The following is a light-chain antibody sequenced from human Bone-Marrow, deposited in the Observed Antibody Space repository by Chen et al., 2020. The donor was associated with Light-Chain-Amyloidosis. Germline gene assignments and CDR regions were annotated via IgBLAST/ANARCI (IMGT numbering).Light chain of an antibody. CDR1: DLPSKY. CDR2: RDT. CDR3: QSADSSGTYEVI. J-gene: IGLJ2*01. V-gene: IGLV3-25*03. Sequence: SYELTQPPWVSVSPGQTARLTCSGDDLPSKYAYWCQQKPGQAPVLVIHRDTERPSGISERFSGSSSGTTATLTISGVQAEDEADYHCQSADSSGTYEVIFGGGTKLTVL.